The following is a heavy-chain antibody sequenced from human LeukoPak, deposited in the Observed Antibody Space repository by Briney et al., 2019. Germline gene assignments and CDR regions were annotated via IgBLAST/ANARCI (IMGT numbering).Heavy chain of an antibody. V-gene: IGHV4-59*12. CDR1: GGSISSYY. CDR3: ARSRPRRVWYDSSGYLGMDV. Sequence: KTSETLSLTCTVSGGSISSYYWSWIRQPPGKGLEWIGYIYYSGSTNYNPSLKSRVTISVDTSKNQFSLKLSSVTAADTAVYYCARSRPRRVWYDSSGYLGMDVWGQGTTVTVSS. J-gene: IGHJ6*02. CDR2: IYYSGST. D-gene: IGHD3-22*01.